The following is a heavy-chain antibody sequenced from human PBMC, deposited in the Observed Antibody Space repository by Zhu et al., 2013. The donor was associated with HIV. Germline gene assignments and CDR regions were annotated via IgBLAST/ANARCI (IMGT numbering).Heavy chain of an antibody. D-gene: IGHD2-15*01. V-gene: IGHV1-3*01. CDR2: INAGNGNT. Sequence: QVQLVQSGAEVKKPGASVKVSCKASGYTFTSYAMHWVRQAPGQRLEWMGWINAGNGNTKYSQKFQSRVTITRDTSASTAYMELSSLRSEDTAVYYCARDRLRCSGGSCYSRWFDPVGPGNPGHRLL. CDR1: GYTFTSYA. CDR3: ARDRLRCSGGSCYSRWFDP. J-gene: IGHJ5*02.